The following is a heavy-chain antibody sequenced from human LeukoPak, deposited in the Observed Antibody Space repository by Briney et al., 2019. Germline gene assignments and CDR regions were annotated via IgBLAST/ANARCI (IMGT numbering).Heavy chain of an antibody. V-gene: IGHV4-59*01. D-gene: IGHD6-6*01. CDR2: IYYSGST. Sequence: SETLSLTXTVYGGSISSYYWSWIRQPPGKGLEWIGYIYYSGSTNYNPSLKSRVTISVDTSKNQFSLKLSSVTAADTAVYYCARDGVYSSSSPYFQHWGQGTLVTVSS. J-gene: IGHJ1*01. CDR3: ARDGVYSSSSPYFQH. CDR1: GGSISSYY.